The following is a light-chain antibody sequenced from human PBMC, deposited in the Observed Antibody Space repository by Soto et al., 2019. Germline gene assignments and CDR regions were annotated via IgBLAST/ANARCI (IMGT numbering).Light chain of an antibody. V-gene: IGKV1-5*03. CDR1: QTISTW. J-gene: IGKJ3*01. Sequence: DIQMTQSPSTLSASVGDRVTITCRASQTISTWLAWYQQKPGKAPKLLIYKASSLESGVPSRFSGSGSGTEFTLTISSLPPDDFATYYCQQYNGYSFTFGPGTKVDIK. CDR2: KAS. CDR3: QQYNGYSFT.